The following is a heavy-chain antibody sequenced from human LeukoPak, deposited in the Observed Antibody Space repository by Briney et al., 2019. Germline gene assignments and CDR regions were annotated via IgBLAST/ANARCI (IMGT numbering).Heavy chain of an antibody. J-gene: IGHJ6*03. V-gene: IGHV4-61*02. Sequence: SETLSLTCTVSGGSISSGSYYWSWIRQPAGKGLEWIGRIYTSGSTNYNPSLKSRVTISVDTSKNQFPLKLSSVTAADTAVYYCAREGGNSYYYYYMDVWGKGTTVTVSS. CDR3: AREGGNSYYYYYMDV. D-gene: IGHD4-23*01. CDR2: IYTSGST. CDR1: GGSISSGSYY.